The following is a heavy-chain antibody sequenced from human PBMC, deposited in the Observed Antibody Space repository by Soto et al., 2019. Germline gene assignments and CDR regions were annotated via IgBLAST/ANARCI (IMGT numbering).Heavy chain of an antibody. D-gene: IGHD6-13*01. V-gene: IGHV3-21*06. CDR2: ISSSGGYI. J-gene: IGHJ6*02. CDR1: GFTFSSYS. CDR3: ARYYTSSWSQSSYYYGMDV. Sequence: LRLSCAASGFTFSSYSMNWVRQAPGKGLEWVSSISSSGGYIYYGDSVKGRFTISRDNAKNSLHLQMNSLRAEDTAVYYCARYYTSSWSQSSYYYGMDVWGQGTTVTVSS.